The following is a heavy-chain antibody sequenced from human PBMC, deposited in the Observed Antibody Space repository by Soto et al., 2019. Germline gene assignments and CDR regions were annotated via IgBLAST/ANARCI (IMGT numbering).Heavy chain of an antibody. CDR3: ARDGFEGGFDL. J-gene: IGHJ2*01. CDR1: LFTFSRYD. D-gene: IGHD2-2*03. Sequence: LRISCASSLFTFSRYDMHLVRQSTGKGLEWVSAIGTAGDPYYPGSVKGRFTISRENAKNSLYLQMNSLRAGDTAVYYCARDGFEGGFDLWGRGTLVTVSS. CDR2: IGTAGDP. V-gene: IGHV3-13*05.